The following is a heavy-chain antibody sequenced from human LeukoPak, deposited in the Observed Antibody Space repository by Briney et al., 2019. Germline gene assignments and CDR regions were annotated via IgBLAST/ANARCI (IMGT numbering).Heavy chain of an antibody. CDR2: VSYDGSKK. V-gene: IGHV3-30*03. CDR3: ARSDFDLSSGWALGY. D-gene: IGHD6-19*01. J-gene: IGHJ4*02. CDR1: GFTFSSYG. Sequence: PGGSLRLSCAASGFTFSSYGMHWVRQAPGKGLEWVAVVSYDGSKKYYADSVKGRFTISRDNSKNTLSLQMNSLRAEDTAVYYCARSDFDLSSGWALGYWGQGTLVTVSS.